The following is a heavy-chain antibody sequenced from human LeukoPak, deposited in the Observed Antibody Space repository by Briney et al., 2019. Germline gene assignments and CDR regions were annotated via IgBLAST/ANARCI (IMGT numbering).Heavy chain of an antibody. CDR3: ARVLYSSGWSSFDY. CDR1: GFTFSNYA. D-gene: IGHD6-19*01. CDR2: LSGTGGST. V-gene: IGHV3-23*01. Sequence: PGGSLRLSCAASGFTFSNYAMSWVRQAPGKGLEWVSTLSGTGGSTYYADSVKGRFTISRDNSKNTLYLQVSSLRAEDTAVYYCARVLYSSGWSSFDYWGQGTLVTVSS. J-gene: IGHJ4*02.